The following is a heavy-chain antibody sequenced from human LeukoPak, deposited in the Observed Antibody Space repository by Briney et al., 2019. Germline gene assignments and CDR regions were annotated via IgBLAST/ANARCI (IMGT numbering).Heavy chain of an antibody. Sequence: GGSLRLSCAASGFTFRSFEMNWVRQAPGKGLEWVAFIRYDGSNKYYADSVKGRFTISRDNSKNTLYLQMNSLRAEDTAVYYCAKGLGIGAAGPYWFDPWGQGTLVTVSS. V-gene: IGHV3-30*02. D-gene: IGHD6-13*01. CDR1: GFTFRSFE. CDR2: IRYDGSNK. CDR3: AKGLGIGAAGPYWFDP. J-gene: IGHJ5*02.